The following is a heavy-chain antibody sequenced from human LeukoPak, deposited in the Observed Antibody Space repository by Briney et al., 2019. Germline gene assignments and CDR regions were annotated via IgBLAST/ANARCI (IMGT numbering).Heavy chain of an antibody. CDR2: IIPIFGTA. CDR1: GGTFSSYA. Sequence: SVKVSCKASGGTFSSYAISWVRQAPGQGLEWMGGIIPIFGTANYAQKFQGGVTITADESTSTAYMELSSLRSEDTAVYYCAREADDILTGYKSDYWGQGTLVTVSS. CDR3: AREADDILTGYKSDY. D-gene: IGHD3-9*01. V-gene: IGHV1-69*13. J-gene: IGHJ4*02.